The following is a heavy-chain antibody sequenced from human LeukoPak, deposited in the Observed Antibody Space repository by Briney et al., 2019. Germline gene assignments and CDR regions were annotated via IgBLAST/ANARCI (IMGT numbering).Heavy chain of an antibody. Sequence: GGSLRLSCAASGFIVNTNYMTWVRQAPGRGLEWVSFIYADGNTYYADSVKGRFTISRDNSKNMLYLQMTSLRAGDTAVYYCAKGTSTYSSGSFDYWGRGTLVTVSS. CDR1: GFIVNTNY. CDR2: IYADGNT. CDR3: AKGTSTYSSGSFDY. J-gene: IGHJ4*02. D-gene: IGHD6-19*01. V-gene: IGHV3-53*01.